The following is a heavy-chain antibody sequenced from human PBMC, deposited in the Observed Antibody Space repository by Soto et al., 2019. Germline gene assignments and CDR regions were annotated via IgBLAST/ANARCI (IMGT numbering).Heavy chain of an antibody. CDR2: ISYDGSNK. Sequence: GGSLRLSCAASGFTFSSYGMHWVRQAPGKGLEWVAVISYDGSNKYYADSVKGRFTISRDNSKNTLYLQMNSLRAEDTAVYYCAKTITIFGVVIFPYDAFDIWGQGTMVTVSS. J-gene: IGHJ3*02. CDR1: GFTFSSYG. D-gene: IGHD3-3*01. V-gene: IGHV3-30*18. CDR3: AKTITIFGVVIFPYDAFDI.